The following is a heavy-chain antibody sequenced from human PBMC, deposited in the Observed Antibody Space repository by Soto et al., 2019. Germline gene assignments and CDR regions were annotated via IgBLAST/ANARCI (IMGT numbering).Heavy chain of an antibody. CDR1: GFTFSSYA. J-gene: IGHJ3*02. V-gene: IGHV3-30-3*01. Sequence: GGSLRLSCAASGFTFSSYAMHWVRQAPGKGLEWVAVISYDGSNKYYADSVKGRFTISRDNSKNTLYLQMNSLRAEDTAVDYCVSHRVDYYDSSGPIYPNAFDIWGQGTMVTVSS. D-gene: IGHD3-22*01. CDR2: ISYDGSNK. CDR3: VSHRVDYYDSSGPIYPNAFDI.